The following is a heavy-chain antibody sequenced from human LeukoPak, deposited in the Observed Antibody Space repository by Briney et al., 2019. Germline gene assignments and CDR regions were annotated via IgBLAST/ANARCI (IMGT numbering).Heavy chain of an antibody. D-gene: IGHD3-10*01. CDR2: INHSGST. V-gene: IGHV4-34*01. J-gene: IGHJ4*02. CDR3: ARGVPPYGSGSYYFAY. Sequence: SETLSLTCAVYGGSFSGYYWSWIRQPPGKGLEWIGEINHSGSTNYNPSLKSRVTISVDTSKNQFSLKLSSVTAADTAVYYCARGVPPYGSGSYYFAYWGQGTLVTVSS. CDR1: GGSFSGYY.